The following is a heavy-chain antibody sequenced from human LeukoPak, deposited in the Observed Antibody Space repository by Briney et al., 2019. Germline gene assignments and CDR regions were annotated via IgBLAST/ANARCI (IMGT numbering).Heavy chain of an antibody. V-gene: IGHV1-18*04. Sequence: ASVKVSCKASGYTFTSYGISWVRQAPGQGLEWMGWISAYNGNTNYAQKLQGRVTMTTDTSTSTAYMELRSLRSDDTAVYYCARVGYSSGWDDYYYYGMDVWGKGTTVTVSS. CDR2: ISAYNGNT. CDR1: GYTFTSYG. J-gene: IGHJ6*04. CDR3: ARVGYSSGWDDYYYYGMDV. D-gene: IGHD6-19*01.